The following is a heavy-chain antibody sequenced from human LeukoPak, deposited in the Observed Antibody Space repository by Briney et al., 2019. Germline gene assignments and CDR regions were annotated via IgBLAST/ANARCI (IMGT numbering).Heavy chain of an antibody. V-gene: IGHV3-23*01. CDR3: AIDYVWGSYRYSYQGLLDY. Sequence: PGGSLRLSCAASGFTFSSYAMSWVRQAPGKGLEWVSAISGIGGSTYYADSVKGRFTISRDNYKNTLYLQMNSLRAEDTAVYYCAIDYVWGSYRYSYQGLLDYWGQGTLVTVSS. D-gene: IGHD3-16*02. CDR1: GFTFSSYA. CDR2: ISGIGGST. J-gene: IGHJ4*02.